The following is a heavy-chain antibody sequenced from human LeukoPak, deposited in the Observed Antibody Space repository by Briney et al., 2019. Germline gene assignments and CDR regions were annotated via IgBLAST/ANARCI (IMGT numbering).Heavy chain of an antibody. V-gene: IGHV4-34*01. D-gene: IGHD3-9*01. CDR1: GGSFSGYY. CDR3: ARERYFDWRVDY. CDR2: INHSGST. Sequence: SETLPLTCAVYGGSFSGYYWSWIRQPPGKGLEWIGEINHSGSTNYNPSLKSRVTISVDTSKNQFSLKLSSVTAADTAVYYCARERYFDWRVDYWGQGTLVTVSS. J-gene: IGHJ4*02.